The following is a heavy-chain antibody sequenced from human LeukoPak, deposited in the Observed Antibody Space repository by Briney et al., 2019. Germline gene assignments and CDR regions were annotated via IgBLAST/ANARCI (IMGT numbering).Heavy chain of an antibody. J-gene: IGHJ4*02. D-gene: IGHD3-9*01. Sequence: GGSLRLSCAASGVTFSSYGMSWVRQAPGKGLEWVSSISGSGGSTYSADSVKGRFTISRDNAKNFLYLQMNSLRAEDTAVYYCARTYYDILTGYNPYFDYWGQGILVTVSS. CDR3: ARTYYDILTGYNPYFDY. CDR2: ISGSGGST. V-gene: IGHV3-23*01. CDR1: GVTFSSYG.